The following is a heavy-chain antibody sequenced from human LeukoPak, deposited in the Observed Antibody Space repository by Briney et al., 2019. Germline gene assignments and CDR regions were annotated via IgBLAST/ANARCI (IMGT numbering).Heavy chain of an antibody. Sequence: GGSLRLSCAASGFTFSRHWMSWVRQAPGKGLEWVANIVQDGSQKYYVDSVKGRFTISGDNGKNSLYLQMNSLRAEDTAVYYCARNEKWGRDLWGQGTLVTVSS. CDR2: IVQDGSQK. CDR3: ARNEKWGRDL. D-gene: IGHD1-26*01. V-gene: IGHV3-7*03. J-gene: IGHJ4*02. CDR1: GFTFSRHW.